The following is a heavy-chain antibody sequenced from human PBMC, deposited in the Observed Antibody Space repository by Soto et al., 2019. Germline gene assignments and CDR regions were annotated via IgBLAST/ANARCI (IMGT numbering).Heavy chain of an antibody. CDR2: IGGSGGNR. V-gene: IGHV3-23*01. Sequence: DVQLLESGGGLVQPGGSLRLSCAASGFTFNAYAMTWVRQAPGKGLDWVSAIGGSGGNRYYAGSVRGRFTISRDNSKDTVDLQMNSLRVEATAVYYCARVASDYINSVDHWGQGILVSVSS. D-gene: IGHD4-4*01. CDR3: ARVASDYINSVDH. CDR1: GFTFNAYA. J-gene: IGHJ4*02.